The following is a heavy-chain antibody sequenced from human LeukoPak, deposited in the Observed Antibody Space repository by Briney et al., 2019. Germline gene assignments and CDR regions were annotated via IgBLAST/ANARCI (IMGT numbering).Heavy chain of an antibody. J-gene: IGHJ4*02. D-gene: IGHD4-17*01. V-gene: IGHV4-30-4*01. CDR1: GGSISSGDYY. CDR3: ARGTTVTTPPPDY. Sequence: SQTLSLTCTVSGGSISSGDYYWSWIRQPPGKGLEWIGYIYYSGSTYYNPSLKSRVTISVDTSKNQFSLKLSSVTAADTAVYYCARGTTVTTPPPDYWGQGTLVTVSS. CDR2: IYYSGST.